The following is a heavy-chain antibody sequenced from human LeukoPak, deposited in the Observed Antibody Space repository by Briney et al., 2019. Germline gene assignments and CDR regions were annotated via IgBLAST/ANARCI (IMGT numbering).Heavy chain of an antibody. D-gene: IGHD2-15*01. CDR2: INANSGGT. CDR1: GYTFTGYY. V-gene: IGHV1-2*02. J-gene: IGHJ4*02. CDR3: AREPHCSGGSCYFDY. Sequence: GASVKVSCKASGYTFTGYYMHWVRQAPGQGLEWMGWINANSGGTNYAQKFQGRVTVTRDTSTSTVYMELSSLRSDDTAVYYCAREPHCSGGSCYFDYWGQGTLVTVSS.